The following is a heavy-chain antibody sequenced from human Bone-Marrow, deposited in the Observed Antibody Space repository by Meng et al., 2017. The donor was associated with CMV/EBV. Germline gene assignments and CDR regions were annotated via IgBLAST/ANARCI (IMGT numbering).Heavy chain of an antibody. CDR3: AREMIQWVDY. Sequence: GGSLRLSCAASGFTFSNYAMSWVRQAPGKGLEWVSVIYSGGSSAYYADSVKGRFTISRDNAKNSLYLQMNSLRAEDTAVYYCAREMIQWVDYWGQGTLVTVSS. CDR1: GFTFSNYA. V-gene: IGHV3-23*03. CDR2: IYSGGSSA. D-gene: IGHD5-12*01. J-gene: IGHJ4*02.